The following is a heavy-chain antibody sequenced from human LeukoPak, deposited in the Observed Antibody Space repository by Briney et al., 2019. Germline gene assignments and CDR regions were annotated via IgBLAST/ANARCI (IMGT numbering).Heavy chain of an antibody. D-gene: IGHD3-22*01. CDR2: IYNGGNK. CDR3: ARVRDSYYGSSGYYYVDY. Sequence: QPGGSLRLSCAASGFTVSSNYMSWVRQAPGEGLEWVSIIYNGGNKHYADSVKGRFTISRDNSKNTLYLQMNSLRAEDTAVYYCARVRDSYYGSSGYYYVDYWGQGTLVTVSS. CDR1: GFTVSSNY. V-gene: IGHV3-53*01. J-gene: IGHJ4*02.